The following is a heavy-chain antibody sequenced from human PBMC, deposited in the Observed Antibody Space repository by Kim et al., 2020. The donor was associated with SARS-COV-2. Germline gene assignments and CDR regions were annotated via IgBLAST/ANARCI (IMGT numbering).Heavy chain of an antibody. CDR2: T. CDR3: AREAMVRVPHFDY. Sequence: TNYNPSLQSRVTISVDTSKNQFSLKLSSVTAADTAVYYCAREAMVRVPHFDYWGQGT. V-gene: IGHV4-59*01. D-gene: IGHD3-10*01. J-gene: IGHJ4*02.